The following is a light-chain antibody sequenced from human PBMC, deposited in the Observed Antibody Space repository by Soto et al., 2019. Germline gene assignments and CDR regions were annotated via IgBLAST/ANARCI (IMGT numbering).Light chain of an antibody. J-gene: IGKJ1*01. CDR3: QQYYSYPPT. V-gene: IGKV1-5*01. CDR1: QTISSW. CDR2: AAS. Sequence: DIQMTQSPSTLSASVGDRVTITCRASQTISSWLAWYQQKPGKAPKLLIYAASTLESGVSSRFSGRGSGTEFTLTINSLQPEDFATYYRQQYYSYPPTFGQGTKVDIK.